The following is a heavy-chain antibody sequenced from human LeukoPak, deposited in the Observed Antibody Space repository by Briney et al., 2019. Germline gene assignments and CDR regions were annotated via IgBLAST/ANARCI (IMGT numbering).Heavy chain of an antibody. CDR3: ARAGPDSSGWYCDY. D-gene: IGHD6-19*01. V-gene: IGHV3-30-3*01. J-gene: IGHJ4*02. Sequence: GGSLRLSCAASGFTFSSYAMHWVRQAPGKGLEWVAVISYDGSNKYYADSVKGRFTISRDNSKNTLYLQMNSLRAEDTAVYYCARAGPDSSGWYCDYWGQGTLVTVSS. CDR2: ISYDGSNK. CDR1: GFTFSSYA.